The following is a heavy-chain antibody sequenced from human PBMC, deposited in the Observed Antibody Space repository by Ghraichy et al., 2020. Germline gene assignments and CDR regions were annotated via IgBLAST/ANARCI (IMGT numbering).Heavy chain of an antibody. V-gene: IGHV3-33*01. CDR2: IWYDGSNK. CDR3: ARDMRDFWSGYYTSNWFDP. D-gene: IGHD3-3*01. Sequence: GGSLRLSCAASGFTFSSYGMHWVRQAPGKGLEWVAVIWYDGSNKYYADSVKGRFTISRDNSKNTLYLQMNSLRAEDTAVYYCARDMRDFWSGYYTSNWFDPWGQGTLVTVSS. J-gene: IGHJ5*02. CDR1: GFTFSSYG.